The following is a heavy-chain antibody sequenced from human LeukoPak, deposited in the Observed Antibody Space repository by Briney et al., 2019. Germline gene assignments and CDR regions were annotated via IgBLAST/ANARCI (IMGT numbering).Heavy chain of an antibody. D-gene: IGHD3-22*01. J-gene: IGHJ4*02. Sequence: PGGSLRLSCAASGFTFSSYGMHWVRQAPGKGLEWGADISFDATNKYYADSVKGRFTISRDNSKNTLYLQMNSLRAEDTAVYYCAKDSGADDSSGYSYYFDYWGQGTLVTVSS. CDR1: GFTFSSYG. V-gene: IGHV3-30*18. CDR3: AKDSGADDSSGYSYYFDY. CDR2: ISFDATNK.